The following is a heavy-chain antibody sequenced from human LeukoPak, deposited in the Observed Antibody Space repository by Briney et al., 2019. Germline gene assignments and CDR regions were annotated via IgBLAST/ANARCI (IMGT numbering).Heavy chain of an antibody. J-gene: IGHJ2*01. V-gene: IGHV4-34*01. CDR3: ARRRQYDSSLFWNFDL. CDR1: GGSFSGYY. Sequence: SETLSLTCAVYGGSFSGYYWSWIRQSPGKALEWIGEINHSGSTNYNPSLKSRVTISVDTSKNQFSLRLSSVTAADTAVYYCARRRQYDSSLFWNFDLWGRGTLVTVSS. CDR2: INHSGST. D-gene: IGHD6-6*01.